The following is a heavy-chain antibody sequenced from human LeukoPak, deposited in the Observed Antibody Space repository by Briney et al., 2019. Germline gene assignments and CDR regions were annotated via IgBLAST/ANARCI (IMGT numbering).Heavy chain of an antibody. CDR1: GFTFSSYA. CDR2: ISYDGSNK. J-gene: IGHJ3*02. CDR3: ARTRERFTVVTPFAFDI. D-gene: IGHD4-23*01. Sequence: PGRSLRLSCAASGFTFSSYAMHWVRQAPGKGLEWVAVISYDGSNKYYADSVKGRFTISRDNSKNTLYLQMNSLRAEDTAVYYCARTRERFTVVTPFAFDIWGQGTMVTVSS. V-gene: IGHV3-30-3*01.